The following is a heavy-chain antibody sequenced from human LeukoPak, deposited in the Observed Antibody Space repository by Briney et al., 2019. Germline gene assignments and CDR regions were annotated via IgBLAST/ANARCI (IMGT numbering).Heavy chain of an antibody. V-gene: IGHV3-23*01. Sequence: GSPRLSCAASGFTFSSYAMSWVRQAPGKGLEWVSAISGSGGSTYYADSVKGRFTISRDNSKNTLYLQMNSLRAEDTAVYYCAKDRGGQWELLLYYGMDVWGQGTTVTVSS. D-gene: IGHD1-26*01. CDR1: GFTFSSYA. CDR2: ISGSGGST. J-gene: IGHJ6*02. CDR3: AKDRGGQWELLLYYGMDV.